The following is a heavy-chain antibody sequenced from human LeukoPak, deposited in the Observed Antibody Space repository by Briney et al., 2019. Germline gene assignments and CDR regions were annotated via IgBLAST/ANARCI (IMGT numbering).Heavy chain of an antibody. V-gene: IGHV3-23*01. CDR1: GFTFSTYS. D-gene: IGHD3-10*01. Sequence: PGGSLRLSCAASGFTFSTYSMNWVRQAPGKGLEWVSSIRSSGESTYYADSVKGRFTISRDNSRNTVFLQMKSLTAEDTAVYYCAKEVRESAWFYFDYWGQGTLATVSS. CDR3: AKEVRESAWFYFDY. CDR2: IRSSGEST. J-gene: IGHJ4*02.